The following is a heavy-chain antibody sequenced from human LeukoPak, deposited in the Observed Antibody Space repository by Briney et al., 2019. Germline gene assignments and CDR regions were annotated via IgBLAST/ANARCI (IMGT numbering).Heavy chain of an antibody. CDR1: GYSISSGFY. CDR2: INHSGTT. Sequence: SETLSLTCTVSGYSISSGFYWGWIRQPPGKGLEWIGDINHSGTTKYNPSLKSRVTVLIDISKSHFSLKVNSVTAADTAVYYCARLPLGAFGEVLNFDLWGQGTVVTVSS. V-gene: IGHV4-38-2*02. CDR3: ARLPLGAFGEVLNFDL. J-gene: IGHJ4*02. D-gene: IGHD3-10*01.